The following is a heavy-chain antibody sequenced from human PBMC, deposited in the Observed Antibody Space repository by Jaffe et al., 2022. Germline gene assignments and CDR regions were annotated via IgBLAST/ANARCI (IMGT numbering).Heavy chain of an antibody. J-gene: IGHJ3*02. D-gene: IGHD2-2*01. CDR1: GFTFSNYG. V-gene: IGHV3-30*02. Sequence: QVQLVESGGGVVQPGGSLRLSCAASGFTFSNYGIHWVRQAPGRALDWVTFIQYDGSNKFYADSVKGRFTISRDNSKNTLYLQMNSLTTEDTAVYYCTTLGGYCTSTSCSADDAFDIWGQGTVVTVSS. CDR3: TTLGGYCTSTSCSADDAFDI. CDR2: IQYDGSNK.